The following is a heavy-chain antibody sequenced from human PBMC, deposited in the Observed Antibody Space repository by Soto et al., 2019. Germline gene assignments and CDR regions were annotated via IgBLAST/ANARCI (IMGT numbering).Heavy chain of an antibody. CDR3: ARVGGDRKLFYYYYMDV. D-gene: IGHD3-16*01. J-gene: IGHJ6*03. CDR1: GGSISSSSYY. CDR2: IYHSGST. Sequence: PSETLSLTCTVSGGSISSSSYYWGWVRQPPGQGLEWIGSIYHSGSTYYNPSLKSRVTISVDTSKNQFSLKLSSVTAADTAVYYCARVGGDRKLFYYYYMDVWGKGTTVTVSS. V-gene: IGHV4-39*01.